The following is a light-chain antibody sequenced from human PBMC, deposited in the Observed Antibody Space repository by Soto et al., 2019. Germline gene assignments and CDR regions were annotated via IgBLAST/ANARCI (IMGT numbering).Light chain of an antibody. V-gene: IGKV3-20*01. J-gene: IGKJ3*01. CDR3: QQYGSSPFT. CDR1: QSVSSSY. Sequence: EIVLTQSPGTRSLSPGERATLSCRASQSVSSSYLAWYQQKPGQTPRLLFYGASSRATGIPDRFSGSGSGTDLTLTISRLEPEDFAVYYCQQYGSSPFTFGPGTKVDIK. CDR2: GAS.